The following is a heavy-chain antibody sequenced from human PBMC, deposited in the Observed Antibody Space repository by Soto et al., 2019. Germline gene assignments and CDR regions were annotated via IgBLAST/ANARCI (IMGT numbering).Heavy chain of an antibody. D-gene: IGHD6-13*01. CDR3: AAEGAAALYYYYGMDV. CDR2: IVVGSGNT. J-gene: IGHJ6*02. V-gene: IGHV1-58*01. CDR1: GFTFTSSA. Sequence: SLKVSCKASGFTFTSSAVQWVRQARGQRLEWIGWIVVGSGNTNYAQKFQERVTITRDMSTSTAYMELSSLRSEDTAVYYCAAEGAAALYYYYGMDVWGQGTTVTVSS.